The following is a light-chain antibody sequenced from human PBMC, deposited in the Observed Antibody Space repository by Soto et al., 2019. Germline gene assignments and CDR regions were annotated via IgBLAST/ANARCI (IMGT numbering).Light chain of an antibody. J-gene: IGLJ2*01. CDR2: YDS. CDR3: QVWDSSSDHPC. Sequence: SYELTQPPSVSVAPGKTARITCGGNNIGSKSVHWYQQKPGQAPVLVIYYDSDRPSGIPERFSGSNSGNTATLTISRVEAGDEADYYCQVWDSSSDHPCIGGVTKVTVL. CDR1: NIGSKS. V-gene: IGLV3-21*04.